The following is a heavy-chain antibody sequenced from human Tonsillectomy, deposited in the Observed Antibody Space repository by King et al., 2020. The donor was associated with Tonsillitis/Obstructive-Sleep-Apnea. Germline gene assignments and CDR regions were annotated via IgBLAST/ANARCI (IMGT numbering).Heavy chain of an antibody. CDR1: GFTFSSYS. J-gene: IGHJ3*02. CDR3: AGTHYDVWSGYFTGAFDI. CDR2: ISSSSSTI. V-gene: IGHV3-48*02. Sequence: VQLVESGGGLVQPGGSLRLSCAASGFTFSSYSMNWVRQAPGKGLEWVSYISSSSSTIYYADSVKGRFTISRDNAKNSLYLQMNSLSDEDTAVYYCAGTHYDVWSGYFTGAFDIWGQGTMVTVSS. D-gene: IGHD3-3*01.